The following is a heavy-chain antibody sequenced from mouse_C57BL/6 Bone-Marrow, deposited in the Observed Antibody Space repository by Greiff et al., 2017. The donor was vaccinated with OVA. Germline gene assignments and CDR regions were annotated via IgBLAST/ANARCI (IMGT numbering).Heavy chain of an antibody. J-gene: IGHJ4*01. CDR3: AVYYGYGYAMDY. CDR1: GYTFTSYG. Sequence: VQLQQSGAELARPGASVKLSCKASGYTFTSYGISWVKQRTGQGLEWIGEIYPRSGNTYYNEKFKGKATLTADQSSSTAYMELRSLTSEDSAVYSCAVYYGYGYAMDYWGQGTSVTVSS. D-gene: IGHD2-2*01. V-gene: IGHV1-81*01. CDR2: IYPRSGNT.